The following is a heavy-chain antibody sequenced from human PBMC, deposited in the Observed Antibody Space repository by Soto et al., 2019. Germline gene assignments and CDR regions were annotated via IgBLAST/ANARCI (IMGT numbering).Heavy chain of an antibody. Sequence: QVQLVESGGGVVQPGRSLRLSCAASGFTFSSYGMHWVRQAPGKGLEWVAVISYDGSNKYYADSVKGRFTISRDNSKNTLYLQMNSLRAEDTAVYYCATLPFYYDDAFDIWGQGTMVTVSS. CDR2: ISYDGSNK. V-gene: IGHV3-30*03. CDR1: GFTFSSYG. J-gene: IGHJ3*02. CDR3: ATLPFYYDDAFDI. D-gene: IGHD3-22*01.